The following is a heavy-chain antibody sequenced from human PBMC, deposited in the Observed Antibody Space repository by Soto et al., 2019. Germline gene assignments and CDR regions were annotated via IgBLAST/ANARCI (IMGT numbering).Heavy chain of an antibody. Sequence: TSETLSLTCTVSGGSISSGGYYWSWIRQHPGKGLEWIGYIYYSGSTYYNPSLKSRVTISVDTSKNQFSLKLSSVTAADTAVYYCARVSYGDSSFDYWGQGTLVTVSS. CDR2: IYYSGST. J-gene: IGHJ4*02. V-gene: IGHV4-31*03. D-gene: IGHD4-17*01. CDR3: ARVSYGDSSFDY. CDR1: GGSISSGGYY.